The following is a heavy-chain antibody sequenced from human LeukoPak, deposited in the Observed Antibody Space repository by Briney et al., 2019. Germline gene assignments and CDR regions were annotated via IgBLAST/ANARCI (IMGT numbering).Heavy chain of an antibody. Sequence: GGSLRLSCAASGFTFSSFAMSWVRQAPGKGLEWVSAISDSGSSTYYPDSVKGRFTISRDNSKNTLYLQMNSLRAEDTAVYYCARELPSFDYWGQGTLVTVSS. J-gene: IGHJ4*02. CDR3: ARELPSFDY. CDR2: ISDSGSST. D-gene: IGHD5-24*01. CDR1: GFTFSSFA. V-gene: IGHV3-23*01.